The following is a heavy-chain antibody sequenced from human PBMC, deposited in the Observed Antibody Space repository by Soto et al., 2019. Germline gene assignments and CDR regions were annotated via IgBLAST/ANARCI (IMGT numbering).Heavy chain of an antibody. D-gene: IGHD1-26*01. V-gene: IGHV3-11*06. CDR2: ISSSSSYT. J-gene: IGHJ5*02. CDR3: ARHRREGNLLFDP. CDR1: GFTFSDYY. Sequence: GGSLRLSCAASGFTFSDYYMSWIRQAPGKGLEWVSYISSSSSYTNYADSVKGRFTISRDNAKNSLYLQMNSLRAEDTAVYYCARHRREGNLLFDPWGQGTLVTVSS.